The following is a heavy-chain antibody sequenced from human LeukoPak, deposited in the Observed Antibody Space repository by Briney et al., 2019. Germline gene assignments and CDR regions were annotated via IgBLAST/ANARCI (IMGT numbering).Heavy chain of an antibody. CDR2: IYHSGNT. V-gene: IGHV4-38-2*01. D-gene: IGHD2-21*01. J-gene: IGHJ5*02. Sequence: SETLSLTCAVSGYSISSGYYWGWIRQPPGKGLEWIGNIYHSGNTYYNPSLKSRVTISVDTSKNQFSLKLTSVTAADTAVYYCARGGDVEFPLLPDPNWFDPWGQGTLVTVSS. CDR1: GYSISSGYY. CDR3: ARGGDVEFPLLPDPNWFDP.